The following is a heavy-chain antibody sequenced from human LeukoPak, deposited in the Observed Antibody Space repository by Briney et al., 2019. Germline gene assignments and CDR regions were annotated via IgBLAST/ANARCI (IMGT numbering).Heavy chain of an antibody. CDR3: ASGDRYYYGSGRDYYYGMDV. CDR2: INPNSGGT. Sequence: ASVKVSCTASGYTFTGYYMHWVRQAPGQGLEWMGWINPNSGGTNYAQKFQDKVTMTRDTAISTAYMELSRLRSDDTAVYYCASGDRYYYGSGRDYYYGMDVWGQGTTVTVSS. V-gene: IGHV1-2*02. D-gene: IGHD3-10*01. CDR1: GYTFTGYY. J-gene: IGHJ6*02.